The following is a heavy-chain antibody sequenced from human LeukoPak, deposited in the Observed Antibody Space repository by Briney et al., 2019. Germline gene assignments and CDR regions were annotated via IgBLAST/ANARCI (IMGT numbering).Heavy chain of an antibody. CDR3: ARGYSSSWQDY. J-gene: IGHJ4*02. Sequence: SETLSLTCAVYGGSFSGYYWSWIRQPPGKGLEWIGEINHSGSTNYNPSLKSRVTISVDTSKNQFSLKLSSVTAADTAVYYCARGYSSSWQDYWGQGTLVTVSS. D-gene: IGHD6-13*01. CDR2: INHSGST. CDR1: GGSFSGYY. V-gene: IGHV4-34*01.